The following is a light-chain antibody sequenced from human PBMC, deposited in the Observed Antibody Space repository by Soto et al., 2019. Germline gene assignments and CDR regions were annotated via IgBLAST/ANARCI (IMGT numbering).Light chain of an antibody. CDR1: QSVSSSY. CDR2: GAS. V-gene: IGKV3-20*01. Sequence: IVLTQSPGTLSLSPGERATLSCRASQSVSSSYLAWYQQKPGQAPRLLIYGASNRPPGIPDRFSGSGSGTDFTLTISRLEPEDFAVYYCQQYGSATTFGQGTKLEI. CDR3: QQYGSATT. J-gene: IGKJ2*01.